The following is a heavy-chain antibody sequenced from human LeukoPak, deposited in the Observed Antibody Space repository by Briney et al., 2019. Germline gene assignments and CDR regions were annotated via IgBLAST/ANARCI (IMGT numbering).Heavy chain of an antibody. CDR2: ISSSSSYI. CDR3: ARDLYGATGWFDP. J-gene: IGHJ5*02. V-gene: IGHV3-21*01. Sequence: GGSLRLSCAASGFTFSSDSMNWVRQAPGKGLEWVSSISSSSSYIYYADSVKGRFTISRDNAKNSLYLQMNSLRAEDTAVYYCARDLYGATGWFDPWGQGTLVTVSS. CDR1: GFTFSSDS. D-gene: IGHD4/OR15-4a*01.